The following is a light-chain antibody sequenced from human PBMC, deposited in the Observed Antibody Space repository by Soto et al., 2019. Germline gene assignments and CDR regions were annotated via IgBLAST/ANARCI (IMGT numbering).Light chain of an antibody. Sequence: DVQLTQSPSPLSASVGDRISITCRASQTITNHLNWYQQKPGKAPILLVYAASTLETGVPSSFSGSGSGTDFTLTITSLQPEDFATYYCQQSYGTPITFGQGTRLEIK. CDR3: QQSYGTPIT. V-gene: IGKV1-39*01. J-gene: IGKJ5*01. CDR1: QTITNH. CDR2: AAS.